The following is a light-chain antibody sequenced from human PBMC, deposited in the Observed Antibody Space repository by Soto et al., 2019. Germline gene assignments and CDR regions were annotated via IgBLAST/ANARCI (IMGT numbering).Light chain of an antibody. J-gene: IGKJ1*01. CDR3: QKYGSSPQK. Sequence: EIVFTHSPFTLSLSPVEGATLSFMASQSVSSSYLAWYQQKPGQAPRLLIYAASTRASGVPDRFSGSASGTDFTLTISRLEPEDFAVYYCQKYGSSPQKFGQGTKVDIK. V-gene: IGKV3-20*01. CDR2: AAS. CDR1: QSVSSSY.